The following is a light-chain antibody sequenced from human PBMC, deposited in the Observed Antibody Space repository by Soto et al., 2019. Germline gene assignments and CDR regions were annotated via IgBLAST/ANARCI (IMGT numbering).Light chain of an antibody. V-gene: IGKV3-15*01. CDR3: HQYDNWPKT. J-gene: IGKJ5*01. Sequence: EIVLTHSPGTLSLSPGERATLSSGASQSVSRRYLAWFQQKPGQAPRLLIYGASTRATGIPARFSGSGSGTEFTLTISSLQSEDFAVYYCHQYDNWPKTFGQGTRLENK. CDR2: GAS. CDR1: QSVSRRY.